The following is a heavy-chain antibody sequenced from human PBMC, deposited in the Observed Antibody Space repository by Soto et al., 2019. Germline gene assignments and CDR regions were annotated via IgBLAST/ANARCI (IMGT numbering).Heavy chain of an antibody. CDR3: AKVTFSGDYYYSYGLDV. V-gene: IGHV3-30*18. J-gene: IGHJ6*02. CDR1: GFTFSAYG. D-gene: IGHD1-26*01. Sequence: GGSLRLSCAASGFTFSAYGMRWVRQAPGKGLEWVAVISYDGSNKYYADSVKGRFTISRDNSKNTLYLQMNSLRAEDTAVYFCAKVTFSGDYYYSYGLDVWGQGTTVTVSS. CDR2: ISYDGSNK.